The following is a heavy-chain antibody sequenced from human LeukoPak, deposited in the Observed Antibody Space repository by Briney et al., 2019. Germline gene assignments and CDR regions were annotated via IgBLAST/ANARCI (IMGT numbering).Heavy chain of an antibody. CDR3: VRGLTGYSYFFDY. V-gene: IGHV4-30-4*08. D-gene: IGHD3-10*01. Sequence: PSQTLSLTCTVSGDSFSSANYHWTWVRQPPGKGLEWIGYVYYDGSTYYHPSLQSRLAISVDTSKNQFSLNLTSVAAADTAVYYCVRGLTGYSYFFDYWGQGALVTVSS. J-gene: IGHJ4*02. CDR1: GDSFSSANYH. CDR2: VYYDGST.